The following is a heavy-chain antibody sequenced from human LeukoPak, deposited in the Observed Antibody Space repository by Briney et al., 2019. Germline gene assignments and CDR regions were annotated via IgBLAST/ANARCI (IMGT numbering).Heavy chain of an antibody. CDR1: GGTFSSYA. V-gene: IGHV1-69*05. CDR2: IIPLFGTA. J-gene: IGHJ6*03. CDR3: ARAPSMNSQYYYYMDV. D-gene: IGHD4-23*01. Sequence: ASVKVSCKASGGTFSSYAISWVRQAPGQGLEWLGGIIPLFGTANYAQKFQGRVTITTDESTSTAYMELSSLRSEDTAVYYCARAPSMNSQYYYYMDVWGKGTTVTVSS.